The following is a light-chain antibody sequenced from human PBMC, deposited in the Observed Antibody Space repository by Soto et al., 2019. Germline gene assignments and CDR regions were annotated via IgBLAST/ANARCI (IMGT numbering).Light chain of an antibody. J-gene: IGKJ1*01. Sequence: EIVLTQSPGTLSLSPGERDTLSCRASQSVSSSYLGWYQQKPGQAPRLLIYGASSRATGIPDRFSGSGSGTDFTLTISRMETEDFAVYYCQQYGSSRWTVGQGTKVYIK. CDR2: GAS. CDR3: QQYGSSRWT. V-gene: IGKV3-20*01. CDR1: QSVSSSY.